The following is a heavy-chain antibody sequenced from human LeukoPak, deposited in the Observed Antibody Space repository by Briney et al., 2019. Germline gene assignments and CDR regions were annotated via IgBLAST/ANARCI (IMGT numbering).Heavy chain of an antibody. J-gene: IGHJ4*02. D-gene: IGHD2-15*01. Sequence: PGGSLRLPCAASGFTFSSYGMHWVRQAPGKGLEWVAVIWYDGSNKYYADSVKGRFTISRDNSKNTLYLQMNSLRAEDTAVYYCAKDKVAATPYYFDYWGQGTLVTVSS. V-gene: IGHV3-33*06. CDR3: AKDKVAATPYYFDY. CDR2: IWYDGSNK. CDR1: GFTFSSYG.